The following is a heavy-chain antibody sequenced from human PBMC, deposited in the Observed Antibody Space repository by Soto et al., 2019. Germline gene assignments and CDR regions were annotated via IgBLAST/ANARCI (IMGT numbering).Heavy chain of an antibody. CDR2: VHPSGST. D-gene: IGHD5-18*01. J-gene: IGHJ6*02. CDR1: SASFGDHY. Sequence: PSETLSPTCAVFSASFGDHYWAWIRQSPDKGLEWIGEVHPSGSTDYNPSLKSRLTLSLDTSKTQFSLKVASVTAADTAVYFCARGKPSGYRFGPRNFFYYGLDVWGPGTTVTVSS. CDR3: ARGKPSGYRFGPRNFFYYGLDV. V-gene: IGHV4-34*01.